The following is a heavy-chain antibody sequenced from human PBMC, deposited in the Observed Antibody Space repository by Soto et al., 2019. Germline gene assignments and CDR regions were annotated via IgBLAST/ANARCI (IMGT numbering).Heavy chain of an antibody. CDR1: GFTFSSYA. D-gene: IGHD6-13*01. J-gene: IGHJ4*02. CDR3: AKDHPDSSSWFWDY. Sequence: GGSLRLSCAASGFTFSSYAMSWFRQAPGKGLEWVSSISGTGTTTSYADAVKGRFTISRDNSKNMLYLQTNILGAGDTAVYYCAKDHPDSSSWFWDYWGRGTLVTVSS. V-gene: IGHV3-23*01. CDR2: ISGTGTTT.